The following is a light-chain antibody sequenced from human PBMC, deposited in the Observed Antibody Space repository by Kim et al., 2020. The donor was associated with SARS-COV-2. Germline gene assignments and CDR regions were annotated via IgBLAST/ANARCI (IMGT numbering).Light chain of an antibody. CDR3: SAWDRSLSAWV. CDR2: RNN. V-gene: IGLV10-54*04. J-gene: IGLJ3*02. CDR1: SNNIGYEG. Sequence: PTATLPCTGNSNNIGYEGAAWLQQHQGHPPKLLSYRNNNRPSGISDRFSASRSGNTAYLTITGLQPEDETDYYCSAWDRSLSAWVFGGGTQLTVL.